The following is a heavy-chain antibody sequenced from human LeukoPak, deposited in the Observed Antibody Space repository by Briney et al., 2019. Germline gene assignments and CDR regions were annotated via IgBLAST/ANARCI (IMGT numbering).Heavy chain of an antibody. Sequence: PGRSLRLSCAASGFTFDDYAMHWVRQAPGKGLEWVSGISWNSGSIGYADSVKGRFTISRDNAKNSLYLQMHSLRAEDTALYYCAKDRGPNTAMVLFDYWGQGTLVTVSS. J-gene: IGHJ4*02. CDR2: ISWNSGSI. D-gene: IGHD5-18*01. CDR3: AKDRGPNTAMVLFDY. V-gene: IGHV3-9*01. CDR1: GFTFDDYA.